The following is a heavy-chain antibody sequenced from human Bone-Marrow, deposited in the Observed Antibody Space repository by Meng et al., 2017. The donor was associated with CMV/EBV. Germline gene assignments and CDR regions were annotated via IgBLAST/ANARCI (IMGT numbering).Heavy chain of an antibody. V-gene: IGHV1-24*01. Sequence: ASVKVSCKASGGSFSSYAISWVRQAPGKGLEWMGGFDPEDGETIYAQKFQGRVTMTEDTSTDTAYMELSSLRYEDTAVYYCATYIGTNDAFDIWGQGTMVTVSS. CDR1: GGSFSSYA. CDR2: FDPEDGET. J-gene: IGHJ3*02. D-gene: IGHD5-12*01. CDR3: ATYIGTNDAFDI.